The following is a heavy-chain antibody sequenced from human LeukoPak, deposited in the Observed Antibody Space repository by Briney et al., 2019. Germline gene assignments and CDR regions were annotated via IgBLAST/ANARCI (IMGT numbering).Heavy chain of an antibody. CDR2: IYHSGSV. V-gene: IGHV4-59*08. D-gene: IGHD6-6*01. J-gene: IGHJ6*03. CDR3: ARHPRIAVPPFYYYYMDV. Sequence: PSETLSLTCTVSGGSLNGYYWSWIRQPLGKGLEWIGFIYHSGSVNHNPSLKSRATISADTSKNQVSLKLTSVTAADTAVYYCARHPRIAVPPFYYYYMDVWGKGTTVTVSS. CDR1: GGSLNGYY.